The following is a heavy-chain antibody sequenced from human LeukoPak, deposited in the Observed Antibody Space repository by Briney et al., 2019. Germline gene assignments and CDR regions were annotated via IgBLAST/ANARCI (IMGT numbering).Heavy chain of an antibody. CDR1: GGSISGTNW. CDR2: ISLAGQT. Sequence: SGTLPLTCGVSGGSISGTNWWSWVRQPPGQGLEGIGEISLAGQTNYNPSLNGRVTMSLDKSSNQLSLHLTSVTAADTATYFCSRESGPFCPFGYWGQGTLVIVSS. CDR3: SRESGPFCPFGY. D-gene: IGHD1-26*01. V-gene: IGHV4-4*02. J-gene: IGHJ4*02.